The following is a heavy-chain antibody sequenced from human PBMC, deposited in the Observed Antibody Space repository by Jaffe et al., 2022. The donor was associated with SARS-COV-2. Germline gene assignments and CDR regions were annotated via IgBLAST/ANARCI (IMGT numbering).Heavy chain of an antibody. V-gene: IGHV4-59*01. CDR3: NVRAAAGNEQGYFDL. D-gene: IGHD6-13*01. CDR1: GGSISSYY. J-gene: IGHJ2*01. CDR2: IYYSGST. Sequence: QVQLQESGPGLVKPSETLSLTCTVSGGSISSYYWSWIRQPPGKGLEWIGYIYYSGSTNYNPSLKSRVTISVDTSKNQFSLKLSSVTAADTAVYYCNVRAAAGNEQGYFDLWGRGTLVTVSS.